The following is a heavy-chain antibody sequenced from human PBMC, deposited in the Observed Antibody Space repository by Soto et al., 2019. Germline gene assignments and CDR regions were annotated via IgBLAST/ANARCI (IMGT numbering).Heavy chain of an antibody. D-gene: IGHD3-10*01. J-gene: IGHJ4*02. CDR3: AIPLPKQTLVRGAFDH. CDR2: SIPVFGTA. CDR1: GGTFRNYA. V-gene: IGHV1-69*01. Sequence: QVQLVQSGAEVKKPGSSVKLSCKTSGGTFRNYAINWVRQAPGQGLEWMGGSIPVFGTANYAQTFQGRFTITADESTSTAYMELSSLRSEETAVYYCAIPLPKQTLVRGAFDHLGQGTLVTVAS.